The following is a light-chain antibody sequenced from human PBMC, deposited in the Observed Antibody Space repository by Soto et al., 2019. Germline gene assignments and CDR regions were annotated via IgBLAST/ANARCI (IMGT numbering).Light chain of an antibody. J-gene: IGLJ1*01. CDR1: SSNIGAGYD. CDR2: GNS. CDR3: QSYDSSLSYV. Sequence: QSVLTQPPSVSGAPGQRVTISCTGSSSNIGAGYDVHWYQQLPGTDPKLLIYGNSNRPSGVPDRFSGSKSGTSASLAITGLQAEDEADYYCQSYDSSLSYVFGPGTKLSVL. V-gene: IGLV1-40*01.